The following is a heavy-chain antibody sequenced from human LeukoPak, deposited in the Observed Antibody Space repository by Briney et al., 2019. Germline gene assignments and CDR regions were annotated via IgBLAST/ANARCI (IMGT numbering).Heavy chain of an antibody. J-gene: IGHJ4*02. Sequence: SGGSLRLSCAASGFTFSSDAMSWGRQAPGKGLEWVSAISGSGGSTYYADSVKGRFTISRDNSKNTLYLQMNSLRAEDTAVYYCARLLGYCSSTSCYPNFDYWGQGTLVTVSS. CDR3: ARLLGYCSSTSCYPNFDY. V-gene: IGHV3-23*01. D-gene: IGHD2-2*01. CDR2: ISGSGGST. CDR1: GFTFSSDA.